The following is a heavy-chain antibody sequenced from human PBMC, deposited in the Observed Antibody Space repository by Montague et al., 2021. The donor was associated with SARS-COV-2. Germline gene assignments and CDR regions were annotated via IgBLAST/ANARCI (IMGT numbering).Heavy chain of an antibody. J-gene: IGHJ6*02. Sequence: SETLSLTCAVYGGSLSGYYWSWIRQPPEKGREWIGEIDHSANTKXXPSLKSPVTISIDTSKNKFSLKMTSVTAADTATYYCASGIYPSGSYYNRYYYGLNIWGPGTTVTVSS. D-gene: IGHD3-10*01. CDR3: ASGIYPSGSYYNRYYYGLNI. CDR1: GGSLSGYY. CDR2: IDHSANT. V-gene: IGHV4-34*01.